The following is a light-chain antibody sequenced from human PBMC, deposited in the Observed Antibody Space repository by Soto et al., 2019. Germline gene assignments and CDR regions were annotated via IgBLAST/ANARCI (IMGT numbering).Light chain of an antibody. J-gene: IGKJ4*01. CDR1: QGISSA. V-gene: IGKV1-13*02. CDR3: QQLQSDALT. Sequence: AIQLTQSPSSLSASVGDRVTITCRASQGISSALAWYQHKPGRAPRLLIYDASSLQSGVSSRFSGSGSGTDFTLTISSLQPEDFATYYCQQLQSDALTFGGGTKLEIK. CDR2: DAS.